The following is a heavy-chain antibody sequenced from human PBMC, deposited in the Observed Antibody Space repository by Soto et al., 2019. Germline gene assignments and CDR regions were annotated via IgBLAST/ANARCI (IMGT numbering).Heavy chain of an antibody. V-gene: IGHV1-69*08. CDR1: GDTFSSYT. CDR3: GRRRYCGYYSYNKQFNGMDV. Sequence: QVQLVQSGAEVKKPGSSVKVSCRASGDTFSSYTVNWLRQAPGRGLEWMGRIIPILTTTDYAQNFRGRLTITTDKSTNTLYMGLGSLRADDTAAYYCGRRRYCGYYSYNKQFNGMDVWGEGTTMTVAS. J-gene: IGHJ6*04. D-gene: IGHD3-22*01. CDR2: IIPILTTT.